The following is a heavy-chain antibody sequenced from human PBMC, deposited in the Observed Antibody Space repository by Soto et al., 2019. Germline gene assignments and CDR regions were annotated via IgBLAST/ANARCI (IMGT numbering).Heavy chain of an antibody. V-gene: IGHV2-5*02. CDR1: GFSLSTGGLG. CDR2: IYWDDDK. D-gene: IGHD2-15*01. CDR3: ALTRYEAYSLDF. Sequence: QITLKESGPTLVKPTQTLTLTCTFSGFSLSTGGLGVCWIRQPPGKALEFLALIYWDDDKRYSPSLKSRLTLARDTSKELVVLTMTTMDPVDTATYYCALTRYEAYSLDFWGQGTLVTVSS. J-gene: IGHJ4*02.